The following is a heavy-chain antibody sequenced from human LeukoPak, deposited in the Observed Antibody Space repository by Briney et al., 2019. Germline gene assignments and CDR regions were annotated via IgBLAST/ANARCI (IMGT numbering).Heavy chain of an antibody. D-gene: IGHD2-15*01. V-gene: IGHV5-51*01. Sequence: GESLKISCKGSGYSFTSYWIGWVRQMPGKGLEWMGITYPGDSDTRYSPSFQGQVTISADKSISTAYLQWSSLKASDTAMYYCARQVRGLGYCSGGSCYSYWFDPWGQGTLVTVSS. CDR2: TYPGDSDT. CDR1: GYSFTSYW. J-gene: IGHJ5*02. CDR3: ARQVRGLGYCSGGSCYSYWFDP.